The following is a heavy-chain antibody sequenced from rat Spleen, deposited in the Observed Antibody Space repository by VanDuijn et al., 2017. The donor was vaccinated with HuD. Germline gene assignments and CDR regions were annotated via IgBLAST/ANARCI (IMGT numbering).Heavy chain of an antibody. V-gene: IGHV10-5*01. CDR3: ARHGLGEDY. D-gene: IGHD5-1*01. CDR2: IRTKPHNYAT. Sequence: VQLVESGGGLVQPKESLKISCAASGFTFSNAAMYWVRQAPGKGLEWAARIRTKPHNYATYYADSVKGRFTISRDDSKSTLYLQMDSLRSEDTATYYCARHGLGEDYWGQGVMVTVSS. J-gene: IGHJ2*01. CDR1: GFTFSNAA.